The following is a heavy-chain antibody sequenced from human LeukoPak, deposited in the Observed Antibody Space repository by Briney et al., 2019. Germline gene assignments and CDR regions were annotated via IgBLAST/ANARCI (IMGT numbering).Heavy chain of an antibody. D-gene: IGHD6-13*01. V-gene: IGHV4-39*01. J-gene: IGHJ5*02. Sequence: SETLSLTCTVSGGSISSSSYYWGWIRQPPGKGLEWIGSIYYSGSTYYNPSLKSRVTISVDTSKNQFSLKLSSVTAADTAVYYCARGYSSSWGNWFDPWGQGTLVTVSS. CDR3: ARGYSSSWGNWFDP. CDR2: IYYSGST. CDR1: GGSISSSSYY.